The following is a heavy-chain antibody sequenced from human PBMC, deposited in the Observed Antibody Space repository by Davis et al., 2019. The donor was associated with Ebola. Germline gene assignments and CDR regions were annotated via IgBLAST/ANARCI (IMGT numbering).Heavy chain of an antibody. D-gene: IGHD5-24*01. J-gene: IGHJ3*02. Sequence: PGGSLRLSCAASGFTFRNLGMTWVRQAPGKGLECVAAIGFRGTTDYVDSVKGRFTISRDNSKNMLFLQMDNLRADDTAVYYCARDGYNYIALDIWGRGTMVTVSS. CDR2: IGFRGTT. CDR3: ARDGYNYIALDI. CDR1: GFTFRNLG. V-gene: IGHV3-23*01.